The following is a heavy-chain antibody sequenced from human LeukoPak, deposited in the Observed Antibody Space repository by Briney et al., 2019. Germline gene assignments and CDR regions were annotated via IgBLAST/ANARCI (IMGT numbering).Heavy chain of an antibody. D-gene: IGHD3-22*01. V-gene: IGHV3-7*01. J-gene: IGHJ4*02. CDR2: IEPDGSGK. CDR1: GFSFRDYW. CDR3: ARGAYYYDPFDY. Sequence: PGGSLRLSCAASGFSFRDYWMSWVRQAPGKGLEWVADIEPDGSGKTYVDSVKGRFTISRDNAQQSLYLQMDTLTAEDTAVYYCARGAYYYDPFDYWGQGTLVTVSS.